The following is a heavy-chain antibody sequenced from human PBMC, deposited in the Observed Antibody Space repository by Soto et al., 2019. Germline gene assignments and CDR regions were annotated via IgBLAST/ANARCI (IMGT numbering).Heavy chain of an antibody. CDR3: ARGISSSWYLDYYYYYGMDV. D-gene: IGHD6-13*01. CDR1: GGTIRSPDW. J-gene: IGHJ6*02. CDR2: IFQSGST. Sequence: PSETLSLTCGVSGGTIRSPDWWTWVRQPPGKGLEWIGEIFQSGSTNYTPSLESRVTISVDKSKNQFSLKLSSVTAADTAVYYCARGISSSWYLDYYYYYGMDVWGQGTTVTVYS. V-gene: IGHV4-4*02.